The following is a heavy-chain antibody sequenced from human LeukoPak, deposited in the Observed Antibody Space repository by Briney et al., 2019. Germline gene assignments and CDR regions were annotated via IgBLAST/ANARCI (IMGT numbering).Heavy chain of an antibody. CDR1: GYTFSSYY. J-gene: IGHJ4*02. V-gene: IGHV1-46*04. D-gene: IGHD6-19*01. CDR3: ARDNSGWSVDY. Sequence: ASVKVSCKASGYTFSSYYMHWVRQAPGQGLEWMGIISPSGDYTRYAQKLRGRVSMTLDTSTSTVYMELNSLESEDTAMYYCARDNSGWSVDYWGQGTLVTVSS. CDR2: ISPSGDYT.